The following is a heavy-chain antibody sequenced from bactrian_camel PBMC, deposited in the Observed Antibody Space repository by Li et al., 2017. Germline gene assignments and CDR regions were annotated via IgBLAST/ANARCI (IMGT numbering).Heavy chain of an antibody. CDR2: IRRDGGET. J-gene: IGHJ4*01. CDR3: ASNSVVVGGCAWHIPAWEYNY. D-gene: IGHD2*01. Sequence: HVQLVESGGGSVQAGGSLRLSCEVSGHSRGSNCVGWYRLPPGRAPAEREGIAAIRRDGGETWHAASVKGRFTISQDNAKNTVYLQMNSLKPEDSAMYYCASNSVVVGGCAWHIPAWEYNYWGQGTQVTVS. CDR1: GHSRGSNC. V-gene: IGHV3S45*01.